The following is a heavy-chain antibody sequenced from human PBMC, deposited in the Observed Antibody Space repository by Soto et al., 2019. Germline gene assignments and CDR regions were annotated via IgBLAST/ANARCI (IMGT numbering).Heavy chain of an antibody. CDR1: GYTFTSCD. CDR3: ARFKGGTIFGVVGVSYGMDV. Sequence: ASVNVSCKASGYTFTSCDINWVRQATGQGLEWMGWMNPNSGNTGYAQKFQGRVTITRNTSISTAYMELSSLRSEDTAVYYCARFKGGTIFGVVGVSYGMDVWGQGTTVTVSS. D-gene: IGHD3-3*01. V-gene: IGHV1-8*01. J-gene: IGHJ6*02. CDR2: MNPNSGNT.